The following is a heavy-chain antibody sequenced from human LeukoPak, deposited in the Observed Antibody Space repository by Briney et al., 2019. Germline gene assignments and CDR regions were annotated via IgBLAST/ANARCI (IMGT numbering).Heavy chain of an antibody. CDR3: ARSPYLRIAAQHWSDP. Sequence: SETLSLTCTVSGGSISSGSYYWSWIRQPAGKGLEWIGRIYTSGSTNYNPSLKSRVTISVDTSKNQFSLKLSSVTAADTAVYYCARSPYLRIAAQHWSDPWGQGTLVTVSS. CDR2: IYTSGST. J-gene: IGHJ5*02. D-gene: IGHD6-6*01. V-gene: IGHV4-61*02. CDR1: GGSISSGSYY.